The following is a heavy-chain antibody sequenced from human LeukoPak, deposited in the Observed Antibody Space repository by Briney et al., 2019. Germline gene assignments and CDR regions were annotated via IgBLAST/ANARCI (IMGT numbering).Heavy chain of an antibody. V-gene: IGHV3-21*01. CDR3: ARDRGWFGELLPDY. D-gene: IGHD3-10*01. J-gene: IGHJ4*02. Sequence: GGSLRLSCTASGFTVSSNYMSWVRQAPGTGLEWVSSISSSNSYIYYADSVKGRFTISRDNAKNSLFLQMNSLRAEDTAVYYCARDRGWFGELLPDYWGQGTLVTVSS. CDR1: GFTVSSNY. CDR2: ISSSNSYI.